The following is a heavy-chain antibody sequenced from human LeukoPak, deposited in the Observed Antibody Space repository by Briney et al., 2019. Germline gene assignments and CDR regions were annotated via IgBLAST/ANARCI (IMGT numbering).Heavy chain of an antibody. V-gene: IGHV6-1*01. CDR3: ARGGNYAFDS. CDR1: GDSVSSNNAA. D-gene: IGHD3-16*01. CDR2: PYYRSRWYN. Sequence: SQTLSLTCAISGDSVSSNNAAWNWIRQSPSRGLEWLGNPYYRSRWYNDYAASVIGRITISSDTSRNQFSLQLNSVTPEDTSVYYCARGGNYAFDSWGQGILVTVSS. J-gene: IGHJ4*01.